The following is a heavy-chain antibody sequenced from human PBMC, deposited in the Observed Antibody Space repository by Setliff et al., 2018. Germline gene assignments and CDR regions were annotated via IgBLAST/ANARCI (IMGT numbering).Heavy chain of an antibody. CDR2: VFYNGAA. CDR3: ARESATIGEFPLYYFDK. J-gene: IGHJ4*02. D-gene: IGHD3-10*01. Sequence: SETLSLTCTVSGDSISDASIMAWIRQPPGKGLEFIGYVFYNGAAKYDPSLKSRVTMSVDTSKTQFSLRLSSVTAADAAVYFCARESATIGEFPLYYFDKWGQGIPVTVSS. V-gene: IGHV4-59*12. CDR1: GDSISDAS.